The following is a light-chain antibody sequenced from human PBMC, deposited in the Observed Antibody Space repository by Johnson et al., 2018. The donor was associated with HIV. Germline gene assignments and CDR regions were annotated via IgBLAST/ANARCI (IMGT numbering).Light chain of an antibody. CDR1: SSNIGYNY. CDR3: GTWDSSLRVGF. J-gene: IGLJ1*01. CDR2: DNN. Sequence: QSVLTQPPSVSAAPGQKVTISCSGSSSNIGYNYVSWYQQLPGTAPKLLIYDNNKRPSGIPDRFSGSKSGTSATLGITGLQTGDEADYYCGTWDSSLRVGFFGTGTKVTVL. V-gene: IGLV1-51*01.